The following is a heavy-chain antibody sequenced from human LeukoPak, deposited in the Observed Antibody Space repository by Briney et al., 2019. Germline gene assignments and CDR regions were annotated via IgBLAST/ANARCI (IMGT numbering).Heavy chain of an antibody. CDR3: ARLPDQVPAAPYYFDY. Sequence: PSETLSLTCTVSGGSISSGGYYWSWIRQPPGKGLEWIGYIYHSGSTYYNPSLKSRVTISVDRSKNQFSLKLSSVTAADTAVYYCARLPDQVPAAPYYFDYWGQGTLVTVSS. J-gene: IGHJ4*02. CDR1: GGSISSGGYY. CDR2: IYHSGST. V-gene: IGHV4-30-2*01. D-gene: IGHD2-2*01.